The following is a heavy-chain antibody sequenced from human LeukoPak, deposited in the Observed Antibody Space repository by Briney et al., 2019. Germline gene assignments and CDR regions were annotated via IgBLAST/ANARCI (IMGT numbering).Heavy chain of an antibody. J-gene: IGHJ3*02. D-gene: IGHD3-22*01. CDR2: IGTIGGNT. Sequence: GGSLRLSCAVFGVTFKNYAMSWVRQAPGKGLEWVSTIGTIGGNTYYADSVKGRFTISRDNSRNTLYLQMNSLRAEDTAVYYCARDSPPNYYDSSGYAFDIWGQGTMVTVSS. V-gene: IGHV3-23*01. CDR3: ARDSPPNYYDSSGYAFDI. CDR1: GVTFKNYA.